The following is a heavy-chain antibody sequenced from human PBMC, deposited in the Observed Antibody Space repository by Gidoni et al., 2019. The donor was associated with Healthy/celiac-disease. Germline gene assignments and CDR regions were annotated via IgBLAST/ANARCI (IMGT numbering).Heavy chain of an antibody. J-gene: IGHJ4*02. CDR3: ARGGGYATSFDY. CDR1: GFTFSSYA. V-gene: IGHV3-23*01. CDR2: ISGSGGST. Sequence: EVQLLESGGGLVQPGGSLRLPCAASGFTFSSYAMSWVRQAPGKGLEWVSAISGSGGSTYYADSVKGRFTISRDNSKNTLYLQMNSLRAEDTAVYYCARGGGYATSFDYWGQGTLVTVSS. D-gene: IGHD5-12*01.